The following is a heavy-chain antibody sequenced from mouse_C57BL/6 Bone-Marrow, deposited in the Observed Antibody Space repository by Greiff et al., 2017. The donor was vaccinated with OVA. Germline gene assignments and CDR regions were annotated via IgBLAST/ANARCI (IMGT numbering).Heavy chain of an antibody. D-gene: IGHD2-4*01. CDR1: GYTFTDHT. CDR3: ARKRLRRRNAMDY. J-gene: IGHJ4*01. CDR2: IYPRDGST. V-gene: IGHV1-78*01. Sequence: VQRVESDAELVKPGASVKISCKVSGYTFTDHTIHWMKQRPEQGLEWIGYIYPRDGSTKYNEKFKGKATLTADKSSSTAYMQLNSLTSEDSAVYFCARKRLRRRNAMDYWGQGTSVTVSS.